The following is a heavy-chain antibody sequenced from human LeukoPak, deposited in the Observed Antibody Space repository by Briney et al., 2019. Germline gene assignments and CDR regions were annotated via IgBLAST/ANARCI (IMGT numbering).Heavy chain of an antibody. J-gene: IGHJ4*02. V-gene: IGHV1-2*06. CDR3: ARDGDYDTDFDY. Sequence: ASVKVSCKASGYTFTGYYMHWGRQAPGQGLEWMGRINPNSGGTNYAQKFQGRVTMTRDTSISTAYMEVCRLRFDDTAVYYCARDGDYDTDFDYWGQGTLVTVSS. CDR2: INPNSGGT. D-gene: IGHD4-17*01. CDR1: GYTFTGYY.